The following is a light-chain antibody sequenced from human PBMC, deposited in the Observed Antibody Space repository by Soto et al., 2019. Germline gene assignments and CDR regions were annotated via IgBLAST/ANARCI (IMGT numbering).Light chain of an antibody. CDR2: GAS. CDR3: QQYNNWPPLT. Sequence: EIVMTQSPATLSVSPGERATLSCRASQRVSSNLAWYQQKPGQAPRLLIYGASTRAPGIPARFSGSGSGTEFTLTIRSLQSEDFAVYYCQQYNNWPPLTFGGGTKVEIK. CDR1: QRVSSN. V-gene: IGKV3-15*01. J-gene: IGKJ4*01.